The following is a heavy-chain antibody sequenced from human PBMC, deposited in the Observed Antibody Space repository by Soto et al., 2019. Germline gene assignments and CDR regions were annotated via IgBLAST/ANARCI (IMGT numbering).Heavy chain of an antibody. D-gene: IGHD3-3*01. CDR1: GFTFSSYG. Sequence: GGSLRLSCAASGFTFSSYGMHWVRQAPGQGLVWVAAIRGDGSTKYYADSVKGRFTISRDKSKNTLFLHMSSLRAEDTAVYYCVKGGRNTNILLDYWGQGALVTVS. CDR2: IRGDGSTK. V-gene: IGHV3-23*01. CDR3: VKGGRNTNILLDY. J-gene: IGHJ4*02.